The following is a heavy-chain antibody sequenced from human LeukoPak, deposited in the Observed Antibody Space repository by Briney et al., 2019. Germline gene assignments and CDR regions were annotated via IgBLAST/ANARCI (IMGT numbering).Heavy chain of an antibody. V-gene: IGHV4-61*01. CDR3: ARAAYSGSYHSDY. J-gene: IGHJ4*02. D-gene: IGHD1-26*01. Sequence: SETLSLTCTVSGGSVNSGSYYWNWIRQPPGKGLEWIGYIYYSGSTNYNPSLKSRVTISVDTSKNQFSLKLSSVTAADTAVYYCARAAYSGSYHSDYWGQGTLVTVFS. CDR1: GGSVNSGSYY. CDR2: IYYSGST.